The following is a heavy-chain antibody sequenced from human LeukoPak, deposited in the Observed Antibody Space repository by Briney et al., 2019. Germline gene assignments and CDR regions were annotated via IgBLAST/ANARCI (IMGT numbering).Heavy chain of an antibody. Sequence: GGSLRLSCAASGYTFSDYYMSWIRQAPGKGLEWVSYICSSSSYTSYADSVKGRFTISRDNAKNSLYLQMNSLRAEDTAVYYCARDTAMAPFWYYYYGMDVWGQGTTITVSS. D-gene: IGHD5-18*01. J-gene: IGHJ6*02. CDR2: ICSSSSYT. CDR1: GYTFSDYY. CDR3: ARDTAMAPFWYYYYGMDV. V-gene: IGHV3-11*06.